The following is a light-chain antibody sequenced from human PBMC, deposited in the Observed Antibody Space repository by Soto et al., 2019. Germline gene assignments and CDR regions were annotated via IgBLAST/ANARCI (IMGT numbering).Light chain of an antibody. CDR3: CSYAGSYTFYV. CDR1: SSDVGNYNY. V-gene: IGLV2-11*01. CDR2: DVS. Sequence: QSALTQPRSVSGSPGQSVTISCTGTSSDVGNYNYVSWYQQHPGKAPKLMIYDVSKRPSGVPDRFSGSKSGNTAPLTISGLQAEDEADYYCCSYAGSYTFYVFGTGTKLTVL. J-gene: IGLJ1*01.